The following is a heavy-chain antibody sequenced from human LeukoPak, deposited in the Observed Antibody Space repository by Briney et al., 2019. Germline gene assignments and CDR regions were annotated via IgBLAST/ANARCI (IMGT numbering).Heavy chain of an antibody. CDR3: ARENSGSYRESDY. D-gene: IGHD1-26*01. Sequence: PSETLSLTCTVSGGSISSYYWSWIRQPAGKGLEWIGRIYTSGSTNYNASLKSRVSMSVDTSKNQFSLKLSSVTAADTAVSYCARENSGSYRESDYWGQGTLVTVSS. J-gene: IGHJ4*02. CDR2: IYTSGST. CDR1: GGSISSYY. V-gene: IGHV4-4*07.